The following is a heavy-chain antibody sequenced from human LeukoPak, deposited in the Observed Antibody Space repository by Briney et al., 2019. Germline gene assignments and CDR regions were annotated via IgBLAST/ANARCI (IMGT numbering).Heavy chain of an antibody. CDR1: GFTFSSYW. Sequence: GGSLRLSCAASGFTFSSYWMSWVRQAPGKGLEWVANIKLDGSEKSYVDSVKGRFTISRDNAKNSLYLQMNNLRAEDTAVYYCARDRWALVPATMDYYYYCGMDVWGQGTTVTVSS. CDR3: ARDRWALVPATMDYYYYCGMDV. V-gene: IGHV3-7*01. J-gene: IGHJ6*02. D-gene: IGHD2-2*01. CDR2: IKLDGSEK.